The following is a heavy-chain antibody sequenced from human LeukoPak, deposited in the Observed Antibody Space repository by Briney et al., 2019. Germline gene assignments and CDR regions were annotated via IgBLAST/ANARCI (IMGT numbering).Heavy chain of an antibody. V-gene: IGHV1-18*01. CDR1: GYTLTSYG. CDR2: ISAYNGNT. Sequence: ASVKVSCKASGYTLTSYGISWVRQAPGQGLEWMGWISAYNGNTNYAQKLQGRVTMTTDTSTSTAYMELRSLRSDDTAVYYCARDIGSYYFQYYFDYWGQGTLVTVSS. CDR3: ARDIGSYYFQYYFDY. D-gene: IGHD1-26*01. J-gene: IGHJ4*02.